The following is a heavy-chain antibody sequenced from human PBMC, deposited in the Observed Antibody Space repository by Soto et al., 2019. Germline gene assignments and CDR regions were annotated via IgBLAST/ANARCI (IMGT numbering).Heavy chain of an antibody. CDR1: GYTLTELS. V-gene: IGHV1-24*01. D-gene: IGHD3-9*01. CDR3: ASAYDTLV. Sequence: ASVKVSCKVSGYTLTELSMHWVRQAPGKGLEWMGGFGPEDGIANYAQKFQGRVTITADKSTSTAYMELSSLRSEDTAVYYCASAYDTLVWGQGTLVTVSS. J-gene: IGHJ4*02. CDR2: FGPEDGIA.